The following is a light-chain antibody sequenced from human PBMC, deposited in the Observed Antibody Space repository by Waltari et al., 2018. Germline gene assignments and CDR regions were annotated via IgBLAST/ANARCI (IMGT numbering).Light chain of an antibody. CDR3: QQRSNWPSLT. V-gene: IGKV3-11*01. Sequence: EIVLTQSPATLSLSPGERATLSCRASQSVSSDLAGYQQKPGQAPRLLSYDASNRATGIPARFSGSGSGTDFTLTISSLEPEDFAVYYCQQRSNWPSLTFGGGTKVEIK. J-gene: IGKJ4*01. CDR2: DAS. CDR1: QSVSSD.